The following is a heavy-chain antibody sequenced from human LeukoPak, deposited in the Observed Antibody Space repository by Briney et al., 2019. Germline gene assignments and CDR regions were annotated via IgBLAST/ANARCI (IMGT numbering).Heavy chain of an antibody. Sequence: GGSLRLSCAASGFTFSSYAMSWVRQAPGKGLEWVSAISGSGGSTYYAGSVKGRFTISRDNSKNTLYLQMNSLRAEDTAVYYCAKDQESGDFWSGYYTGGDYFDYWGQGTLVTVSS. CDR1: GFTFSSYA. CDR2: ISGSGGST. V-gene: IGHV3-23*01. J-gene: IGHJ4*02. CDR3: AKDQESGDFWSGYYTGGDYFDY. D-gene: IGHD3-3*01.